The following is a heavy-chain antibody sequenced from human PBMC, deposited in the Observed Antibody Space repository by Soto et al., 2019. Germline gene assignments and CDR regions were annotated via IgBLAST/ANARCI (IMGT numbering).Heavy chain of an antibody. CDR2: IMPIFRAP. CDR3: ARWLKGLDMGNYYYGIDV. D-gene: IGHD3-22*01. V-gene: IGHV1-69*12. CDR1: GGAFSDYA. Sequence: QVQLVQSGAEVKKPGSSVKVSCKASGGAFSDYAFNWVRQAPGQGLEWLGGIMPIFRAPDYAQKFQGRVTITADEFTRPGSMEMNSVRCDDTAVDYCARWLKGLDMGNYYYGIDVWGEGGTSTVSA. J-gene: IGHJ6*04.